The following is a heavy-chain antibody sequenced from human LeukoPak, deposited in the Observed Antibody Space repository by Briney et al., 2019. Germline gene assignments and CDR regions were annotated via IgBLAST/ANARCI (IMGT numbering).Heavy chain of an antibody. J-gene: IGHJ4*02. V-gene: IGHV5-51*01. CDR1: GYSFTTYW. D-gene: IGHD3-22*01. CDR3: ARRVYGSSDFYYAFDY. Sequence: GESLKISCKGSGYSFTTYWIGWVRQMPGKGLEWMGIIYPGDSDTRYSPSFQGQVTTSADKSITTAYLQWSSLKASDTAMYYCARRVYGSSDFYYAFDYWGQGTLVTVSS. CDR2: IYPGDSDT.